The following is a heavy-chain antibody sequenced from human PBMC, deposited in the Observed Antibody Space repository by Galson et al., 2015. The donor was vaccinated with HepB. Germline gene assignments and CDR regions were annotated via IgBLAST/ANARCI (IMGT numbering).Heavy chain of an antibody. Sequence: SLRLSCAASGFTFSRYGMHWVRQAPGKGLEWVAVIWYDGSNKYYADSVKGRFTISRDNSKNTLYLQMNSLRAEDTAVYYCARVENPYYYDSSDAFDIWGQGTMVTVSS. CDR1: GFTFSRYG. J-gene: IGHJ3*02. V-gene: IGHV3-33*01. CDR3: ARVENPYYYDSSDAFDI. CDR2: IWYDGSNK. D-gene: IGHD3-22*01.